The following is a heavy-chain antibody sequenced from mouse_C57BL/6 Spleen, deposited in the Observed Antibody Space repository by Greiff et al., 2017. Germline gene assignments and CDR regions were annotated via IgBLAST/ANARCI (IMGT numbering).Heavy chain of an antibody. CDR3: ARITTVVANYFDY. Sequence: QVQLKQPGAELVKPGASVKMSCKASGYTFTSYWITWVKQRPGQGLEWIGDIYPGSGSTNYNEKFKSKATLTVDTSSSTAYMQLSSLTSEDSAVYYCARITTVVANYFDYWGQGTTLTVAS. V-gene: IGHV1-55*01. CDR2: IYPGSGST. J-gene: IGHJ2*01. CDR1: GYTFTSYW. D-gene: IGHD1-1*01.